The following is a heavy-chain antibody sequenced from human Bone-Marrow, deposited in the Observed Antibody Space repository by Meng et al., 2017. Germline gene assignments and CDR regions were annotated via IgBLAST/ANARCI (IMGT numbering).Heavy chain of an antibody. CDR3: ATVRLAYCGGDCYSRFDY. CDR1: GYTFTSYA. V-gene: IGHV1-24*01. D-gene: IGHD2-21*02. CDR2: FDPEDGET. Sequence: ASVKVSCKASGYTFTSYAMHWVRQAPGKGLEWMGGFDPEDGETIYAQKFQGRVTMTEDTSTDTAYMELSSLRSEDTAVYYCATVRLAYCGGDCYSRFDYWGQGTLVTVSS. J-gene: IGHJ4*02.